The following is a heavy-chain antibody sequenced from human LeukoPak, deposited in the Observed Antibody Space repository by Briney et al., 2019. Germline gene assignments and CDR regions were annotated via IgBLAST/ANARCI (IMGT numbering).Heavy chain of an antibody. J-gene: IGHJ4*02. V-gene: IGHV3-21*01. D-gene: IGHD5-18*01. CDR1: GFTFSNAW. CDR3: ARDPYSYGEFDY. Sequence: PGGSLRLSCAASGFTFSNAWMSWVRQAPGKGLEWVSSISSSSSYIYYADSVKGRFTISRDNAKNSLYLQMNSLRAEDTAVYYCARDPYSYGEFDYWGQGTLVTVSS. CDR2: ISSSSSYI.